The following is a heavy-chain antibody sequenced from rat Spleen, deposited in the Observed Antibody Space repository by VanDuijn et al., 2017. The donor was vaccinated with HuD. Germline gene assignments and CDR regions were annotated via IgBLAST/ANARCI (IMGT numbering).Heavy chain of an antibody. CDR2: ISNEGSST. CDR1: GFTFSDCF. CDR3: TTMGNYFNY. Sequence: EVQLVESDGGLVQPGKSLKLSCAASGFTFSDCFMAWVRQAPTTGLEWVATISNEGSSTYYRDSVKGRFTITRDNAKNTLYLQMDSLRSEDTAPYYCTTMGNYFNYWGQGVMVTVSS. J-gene: IGHJ2*01. V-gene: IGHV5-20*01. D-gene: IGHD1-7*01.